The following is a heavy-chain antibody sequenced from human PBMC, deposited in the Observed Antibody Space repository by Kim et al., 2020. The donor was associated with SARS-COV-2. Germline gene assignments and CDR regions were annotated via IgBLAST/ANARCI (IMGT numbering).Heavy chain of an antibody. D-gene: IGHD3-3*01. Sequence: SETLSLTCTVYGGSFSSCGYCWSWLRPHPGKGLVWKGYNYYSGSPNSNLSLKRRVTISVDTSKNQLSLKLSSVTAADAGVYYCARGSTIVGMVTHPFDYWGQGTLVTLSS. CDR2: NYYSGSP. CDR3: ARGSTIVGMVTHPFDY. J-gene: IGHJ4*02. CDR1: GGSFSSCGYC. V-gene: IGHV4-31*03.